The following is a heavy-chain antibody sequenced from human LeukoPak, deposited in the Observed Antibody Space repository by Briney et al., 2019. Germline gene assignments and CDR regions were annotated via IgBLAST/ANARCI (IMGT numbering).Heavy chain of an antibody. J-gene: IGHJ4*02. CDR1: GGSISGHY. CDR3: ARFSTRFGSGCSDASCYVHY. Sequence: SETLYLTCTVSGGSISGHYWTWIRLPPGKGLELVGHIFSTGATHYNPSLRGRVTLSIDTSKNQFSLTLTSVNVEDTAVYYCARFSTRFGSGCSDASCYVHYWGQGTQVTVSP. D-gene: IGHD2-2*01. V-gene: IGHV4-59*11. CDR2: IFSTGAT.